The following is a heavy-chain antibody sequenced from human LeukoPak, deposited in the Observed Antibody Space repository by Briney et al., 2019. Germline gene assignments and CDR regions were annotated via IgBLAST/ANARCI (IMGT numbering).Heavy chain of an antibody. D-gene: IGHD5-18*01. V-gene: IGHV3-23*01. Sequence: GGSLRLSCAASGFTFSTFAMIWVRQPPGKGLEWVSSIFPSGGEIHYADSVRGRFTVSRDNSKSILSLQMNSLRAEDTAIYYCATYRQVLLPFESWGQGTLVTVSS. CDR2: IFPSGGEI. J-gene: IGHJ4*02. CDR1: GFTFSTFA. CDR3: ATYRQVLLPFES.